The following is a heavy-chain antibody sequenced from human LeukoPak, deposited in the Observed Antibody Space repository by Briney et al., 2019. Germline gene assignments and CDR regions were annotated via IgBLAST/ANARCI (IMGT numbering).Heavy chain of an antibody. J-gene: IGHJ4*02. Sequence: SETLSLTCAVYGGSFSGYYWSWIRQPPGKGLEWIGEINHSGSTNYNPSLKSRVTISVDTSKNQFSLKLSSVTAADTAVYYCASVKYDYVWGSYRDIDLTDYWGQGTLVTVSS. D-gene: IGHD3-16*02. CDR2: INHSGST. V-gene: IGHV4-34*01. CDR3: ASVKYDYVWGSYRDIDLTDY. CDR1: GGSFSGYY.